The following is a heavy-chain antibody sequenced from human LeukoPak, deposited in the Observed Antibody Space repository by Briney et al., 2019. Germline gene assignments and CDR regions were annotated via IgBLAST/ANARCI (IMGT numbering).Heavy chain of an antibody. D-gene: IGHD2-15*01. J-gene: IGHJ5*01. CDR1: GFTFSSYA. Sequence: GGSLRLSCAASGFTFSSYAMSRVRQAPGKGLEWVSAISGSGGSTYYADSVKGRFTISRDNSKNTLYLQMNSLRAEDTAVYYCAKARVVVAATGWFDSWGQGTLVTVSS. CDR3: AKARVVVAATGWFDS. CDR2: ISGSGGST. V-gene: IGHV3-23*01.